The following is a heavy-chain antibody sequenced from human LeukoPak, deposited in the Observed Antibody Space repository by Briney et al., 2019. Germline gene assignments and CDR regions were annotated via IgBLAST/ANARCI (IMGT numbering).Heavy chain of an antibody. J-gene: IGHJ5*02. CDR3: ARGHHYDFWSGYYPNWFDP. D-gene: IGHD3-3*01. V-gene: IGHV4-39*01. CDR2: IYYSGST. CDR1: GGSISSSSYY. Sequence: PSETLSLTCTVSGGSISSSSYYWGWLRQPPGKGLEWIGSIYYSGSTYYNPSLKSRVTISVDTSKNQFSLKLSSVTAADTAVYYCARGHHYDFWSGYYPNWFDPWGQGTLVTVSS.